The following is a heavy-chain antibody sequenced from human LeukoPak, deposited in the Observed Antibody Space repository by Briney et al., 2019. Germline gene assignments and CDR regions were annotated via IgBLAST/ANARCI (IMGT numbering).Heavy chain of an antibody. CDR1: GYSISSGYY. CDR3: AREKWYYYASGSHNWFDP. V-gene: IGHV4-38-2*02. CDR2: IYHSGST. D-gene: IGHD3-10*01. J-gene: IGHJ5*02. Sequence: PSETLSLTCTVSGYSISSGYYWGWIRQPPGKGLEWIGNIYHSGSTYYNPPLKSRVTISVDTSKNQFSLKLSSVTAADTAVYYCAREKWYYYASGSHNWFDPWGQGTLVTVSS.